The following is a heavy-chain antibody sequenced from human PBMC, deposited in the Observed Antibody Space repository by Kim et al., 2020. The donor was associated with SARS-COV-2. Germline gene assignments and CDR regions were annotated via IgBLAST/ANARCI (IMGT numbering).Heavy chain of an antibody. Sequence: GGSLRLSCAASGFTFSDYYMSWIRQAPGKGLEWVSYISSSSSYTNYADSVKGRFTISRDNAKNSLYLKMNSLRAEDTALYYCSRVGYDYVWVSYRDYYYYYSMDVWGHGTPATVSS. CDR3: SRVGYDYVWVSYRDYYYYYSMDV. CDR2: ISSSSSYT. J-gene: IGHJ6*02. CDR1: GFTFSDYY. V-gene: IGHV3-11*05. D-gene: IGHD3-16*02.